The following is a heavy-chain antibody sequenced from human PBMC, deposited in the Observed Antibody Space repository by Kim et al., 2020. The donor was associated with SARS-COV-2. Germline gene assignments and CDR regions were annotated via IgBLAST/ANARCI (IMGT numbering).Heavy chain of an antibody. CDR2: IYYSGST. V-gene: IGHV4-59*01. CDR1: GGSISSYY. D-gene: IGHD5-12*01. Sequence: SETLSLTCTVSGGSISSYYWSWIRQPPGKGLEWIGYIYYSGSTNYNPSLKSRVTISVDTSKNQFSLKLSSVTAADTAVYYCAREMATMPAAFDIWGQGTMVTVSS. J-gene: IGHJ3*02. CDR3: AREMATMPAAFDI.